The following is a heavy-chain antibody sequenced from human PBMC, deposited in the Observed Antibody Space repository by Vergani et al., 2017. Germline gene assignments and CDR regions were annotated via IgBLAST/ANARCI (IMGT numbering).Heavy chain of an antibody. D-gene: IGHD6-19*01. CDR3: ARMGRRLVTDY. CDR2: ISSSSSTI. V-gene: IGHV3-48*01. J-gene: IGHJ4*02. CDR1: GFTFSSYS. Sequence: VQLVESGGGVVQPGRSLRLSCAASGFTFSSYSMNWVRQAPGKGLEWVSYISSSSSTIYYADSVKGRFTISRDNAKNSLYLQMNSLRAEDTAVYYCARMGRRLVTDYWGQGTLVTVSS.